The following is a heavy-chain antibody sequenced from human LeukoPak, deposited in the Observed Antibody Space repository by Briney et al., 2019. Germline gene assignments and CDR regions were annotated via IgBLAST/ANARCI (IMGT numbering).Heavy chain of an antibody. CDR2: INHSGST. V-gene: IGHV4-34*01. D-gene: IGHD3-16*01. CDR1: GGSFSGYY. Sequence: KPSETLSLTCAVYGGSFSGYYWSWIRQPPGKGLEWIGEINHSGSTNYNPSLKSRVTISVDTSKNQFSLKLSSVTAADTAVYYCARGFASEDYWGQGTLVTVSS. J-gene: IGHJ4*02. CDR3: ARGFASEDY.